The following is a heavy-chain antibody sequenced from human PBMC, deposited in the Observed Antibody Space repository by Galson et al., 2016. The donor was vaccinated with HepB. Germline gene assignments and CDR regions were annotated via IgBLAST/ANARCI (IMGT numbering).Heavy chain of an antibody. Sequence: ETLSLTCTVSGYSISSGYYWGWIRQPPGKGLEWIGSIYHSGSTYYNPSLKSRITISVDTSKNQFSLKLSSVTAADTAVYYCARAVAGDIDYWGQGTLVTVSS. J-gene: IGHJ4*02. V-gene: IGHV4-38-2*02. D-gene: IGHD6-19*01. CDR2: IYHSGST. CDR3: ARAVAGDIDY. CDR1: GYSISSGYY.